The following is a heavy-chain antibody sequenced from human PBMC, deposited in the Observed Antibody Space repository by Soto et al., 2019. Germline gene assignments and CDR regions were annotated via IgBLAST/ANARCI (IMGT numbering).Heavy chain of an antibody. CDR1: GGTFSSYX. CDR3: ARAHYYDSSGSATYYYYGMDV. V-gene: IGHV1-69*01. D-gene: IGHD3-22*01. Sequence: QVQLVQSGAEVKKPGSSVKVSCKASGGTFSSYXISWVRQAPGQGLEWMGGIIPIFGTANYAQKFQGRVTITADESTSTAYMELSSLRSEDTAVYYCARAHYYDSSGSATYYYYGMDVWGQGTTVTVSS. J-gene: IGHJ6*02. CDR2: IIPIFGTA.